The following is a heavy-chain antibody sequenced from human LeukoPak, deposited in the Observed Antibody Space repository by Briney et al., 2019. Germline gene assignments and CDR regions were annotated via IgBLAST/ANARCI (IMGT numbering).Heavy chain of an antibody. CDR1: GGSISSSGYY. J-gene: IGHJ4*02. D-gene: IGHD3-22*01. Sequence: SETLSLTCTVSGGSISSSGYYWGWLRQPPGEGLEWIGSIYYSGSTYYNPSLNSRVTISVDTSKNQFSLKLSSVTAADTAVYYCARQSGYYYPFKYWGQGTLVTVSS. V-gene: IGHV4-39*01. CDR2: IYYSGST. CDR3: ARQSGYYYPFKY.